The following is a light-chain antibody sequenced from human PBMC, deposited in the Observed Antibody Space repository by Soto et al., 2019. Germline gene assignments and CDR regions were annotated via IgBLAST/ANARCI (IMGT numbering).Light chain of an antibody. V-gene: IGKV3D-20*02. J-gene: IGKJ5*01. CDR2: GAS. CDR3: QQRSNWL. Sequence: EIVLTQSPGTVSLSPGEKATLSCRASQSVSSSYLAWYQQKPGQAPRLLIYGASTRATGIPARFSGSGSGTDFTLTISSLEPEDFAVYYCQQRSNWLFGQGTRLEIK. CDR1: QSVSSSY.